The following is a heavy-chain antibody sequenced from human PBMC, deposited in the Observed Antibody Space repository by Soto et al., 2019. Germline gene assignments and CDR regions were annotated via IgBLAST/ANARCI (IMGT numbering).Heavy chain of an antibody. CDR3: ARAAMVRGVIIGYYGMDV. D-gene: IGHD3-10*01. CDR2: TYYRSKWYN. V-gene: IGHV6-1*01. Sequence: PSQTLSLTCAISGDSVSSNSAAWNWIRQSPSRGLEWLGRTYYRSKWYNDYAVSVKSRITINPDTSKNQFSLRLNSVTPEDTAVYYCARAAMVRGVIIGYYGMDVWGQGTTVTVSS. CDR1: GDSVSSNSAA. J-gene: IGHJ6*02.